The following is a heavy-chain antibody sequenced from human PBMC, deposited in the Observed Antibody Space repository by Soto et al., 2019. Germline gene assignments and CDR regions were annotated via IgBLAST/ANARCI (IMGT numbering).Heavy chain of an antibody. J-gene: IGHJ5*02. CDR3: ARGSPRENWFDP. CDR2: IIPIFGTA. Sequence: GASVKVSCKASGGTFSSYAISWVRQAPGQGLEWMGGIIPIFGTANYAQKFQGRVTITADESTSTAYMELSSLRSEDTAVYYCARGSPRENWFDPWGQGTLVTVSS. CDR1: GGTFSSYA. V-gene: IGHV1-69*13. D-gene: IGHD1-26*01.